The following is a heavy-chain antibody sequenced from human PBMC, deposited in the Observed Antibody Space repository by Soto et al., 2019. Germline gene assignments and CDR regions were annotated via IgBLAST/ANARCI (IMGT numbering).Heavy chain of an antibody. D-gene: IGHD2-21*02. CDR1: CGSFSGYY. V-gene: IGHV4-34*01. J-gene: IGHJ4*02. CDR2: IXHSGRX. CDR3: AREYGGNSGNFDY. Sequence: XXTLSLTCAVYCGSFSGYYWSWIRQPPGXGLEWIGEIXHSGRXNSNQSLKSRVXISVDTSXXQFSLKLSYVTAEDTAVYYCAREYGGNSGNFDYWGKGTLVTVYS.